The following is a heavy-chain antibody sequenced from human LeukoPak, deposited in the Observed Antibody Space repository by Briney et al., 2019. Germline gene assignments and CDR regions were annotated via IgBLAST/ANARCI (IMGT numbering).Heavy chain of an antibody. CDR3: ARGPYSYDSSGAFDI. J-gene: IGHJ3*02. V-gene: IGHV4-61*02. CDR2: IASSGST. D-gene: IGHD3-22*01. Sequence: PSETLSLTCTVSGVSISSGDYYWRWLRQPAGRRLEWIGSIASSGSTNYNPSLKSRVTISVDTSKNQFSLKLSSVTAADTAVYFCARGPYSYDSSGAFDIWGQGTMVTVSS. CDR1: GVSISSGDYY.